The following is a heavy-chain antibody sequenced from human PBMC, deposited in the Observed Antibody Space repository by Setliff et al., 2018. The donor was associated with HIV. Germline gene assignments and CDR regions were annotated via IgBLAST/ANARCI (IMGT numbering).Heavy chain of an antibody. D-gene: IGHD2-8*01. Sequence: LSLTCTVSGGSISSETFSWNWIRQPAGKGLEWIGRIYTSGSTDYNPSLKSRVTMSVDTSKNQFSLKLSSVTAADTAVYYCARGGYYYYFDSWGQGTLVTVSS. V-gene: IGHV4-61*02. CDR2: IYTSGST. CDR1: GGSISSETFS. J-gene: IGHJ4*02. CDR3: ARGGYYYYFDS.